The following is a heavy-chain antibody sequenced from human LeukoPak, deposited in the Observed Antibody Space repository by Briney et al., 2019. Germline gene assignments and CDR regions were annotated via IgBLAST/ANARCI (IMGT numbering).Heavy chain of an antibody. V-gene: IGHV1-2*02. CDR3: AQTYGILTAPGRYYYYGMDV. Sequence: ASVKVSCKASGYTFTGYYMHWVRQAPGQGREWMGWINPNSGGTNYAQKFQGRVTMTRDTSISKAYMELSRLRSDDTAVYYCAQTYGILTAPGRYYYYGMDVWGQGTTVTVSS. CDR2: INPNSGGT. CDR1: GYTFTGYY. J-gene: IGHJ6*02. D-gene: IGHD3-9*01.